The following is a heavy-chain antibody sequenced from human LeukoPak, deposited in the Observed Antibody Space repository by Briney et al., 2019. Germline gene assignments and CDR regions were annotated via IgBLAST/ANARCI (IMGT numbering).Heavy chain of an antibody. D-gene: IGHD2-21*02. Sequence: GGSLRLSCAASGFTFNNHWMSWVRQAPGKGLEWVANIKQGGSEKNYVDSVKGRFTISRDNAKNSLYLQMNSLRAEDTAVYYCARPNPYCGGDCYFDYWGQGTLVTVSS. CDR2: IKQGGSEK. CDR3: ARPNPYCGGDCYFDY. CDR1: GFTFNNHW. J-gene: IGHJ4*02. V-gene: IGHV3-7*01.